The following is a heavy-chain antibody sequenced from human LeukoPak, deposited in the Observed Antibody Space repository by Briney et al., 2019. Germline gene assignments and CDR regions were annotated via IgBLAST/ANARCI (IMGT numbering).Heavy chain of an antibody. CDR3: ARDRRCSSTSCYYFDY. D-gene: IGHD2-2*01. Sequence: SETLSLTCDVSGGSISSSNWWSWVRQPPGNGLEWIGEIYHSGSTNYNPSLKSRVTISVDKSKNQFSLKLSSVTAADTAVYYCARDRRCSSTSCYYFDYWGQGTLVTVSS. CDR1: GGSISSSNW. CDR2: IYHSGST. J-gene: IGHJ4*02. V-gene: IGHV4-4*02.